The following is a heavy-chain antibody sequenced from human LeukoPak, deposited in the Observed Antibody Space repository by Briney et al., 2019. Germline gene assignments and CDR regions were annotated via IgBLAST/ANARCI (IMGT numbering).Heavy chain of an antibody. CDR1: GFTFSSYS. Sequence: MTGGSLRLSCAASGFTFSSYSMNWVRQAPGKGLEWVSSISSSSSYIYYADSVKGRFTISRDNAKNSLYLQMNSLRAEDTAVYYCARDRSSGWNRHYDYWGQGTLATVSS. CDR2: ISSSSSYI. J-gene: IGHJ4*02. D-gene: IGHD6-19*01. CDR3: ARDRSSGWNRHYDY. V-gene: IGHV3-21*01.